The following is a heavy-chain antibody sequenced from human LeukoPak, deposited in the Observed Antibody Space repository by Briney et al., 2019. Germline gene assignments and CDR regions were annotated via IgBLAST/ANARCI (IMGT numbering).Heavy chain of an antibody. CDR3: ATGLTTVETHNDAFDI. Sequence: SETLSLTCAVYGGSFSGYYWSWIRQPPGKGLEWIGEINHSGSTNYNPSLKSRVTISVDTSKNQFSLKLSSVTAADTAVYYCATGLTTVETHNDAFDIWGQGTMVTVSS. J-gene: IGHJ3*02. CDR1: GGSFSGYY. CDR2: INHSGST. V-gene: IGHV4-34*01. D-gene: IGHD4-17*01.